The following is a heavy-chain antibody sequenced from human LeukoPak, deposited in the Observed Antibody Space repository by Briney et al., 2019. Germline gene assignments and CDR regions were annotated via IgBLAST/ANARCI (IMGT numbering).Heavy chain of an antibody. V-gene: IGHV1-69*06. CDR3: ARNGKDFTMVRGVIMGWVRYYYYMDV. D-gene: IGHD3-10*01. Sequence: GSSVKVSCKASGGTFSSYAISWVRQAPGQGLEWMGGIIPIFGTANYAQKFQGRVTITADKSTSTAYMELSSLRSEDTAVYYCARNGKDFTMVRGVIMGWVRYYYYMDVWGKGTTVTVSS. CDR1: GGTFSSYA. CDR2: IIPIFGTA. J-gene: IGHJ6*03.